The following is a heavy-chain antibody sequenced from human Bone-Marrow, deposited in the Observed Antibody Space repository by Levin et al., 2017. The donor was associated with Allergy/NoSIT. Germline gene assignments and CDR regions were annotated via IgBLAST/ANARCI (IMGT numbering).Heavy chain of an antibody. CDR1: GGSMNTYY. V-gene: IGHV4-59*01. J-gene: IGHJ6*02. D-gene: IGHD6-13*01. CDR3: ARNSRNPYFYGLDV. CDR2: IYYTGTT. Sequence: SQTLSLTCTVSGGSMNTYYWSWIRHSPEKGLEWIAQIYYTGTTEYNPSLRSRLSVSVDTSRNQFSLQLTSVSAADMAVYYCARNSRNPYFYGLDVWGQGTTVLVSS.